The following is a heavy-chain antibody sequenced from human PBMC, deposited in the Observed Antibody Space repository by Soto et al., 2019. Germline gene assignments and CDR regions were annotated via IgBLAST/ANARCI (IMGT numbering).Heavy chain of an antibody. Sequence: GASVKVSCKASGYTFTSYDINWVRQATGQGLEWMGWMNPNSGNTGYAQKFQGRVTMTRNTSISTAYMELSSLRSEDTAVYYCARGHRYDFWSGYYAPHLDYWGQGTLVTVSS. D-gene: IGHD3-3*01. CDR3: ARGHRYDFWSGYYAPHLDY. CDR1: GYTFTSYD. CDR2: MNPNSGNT. V-gene: IGHV1-8*01. J-gene: IGHJ4*02.